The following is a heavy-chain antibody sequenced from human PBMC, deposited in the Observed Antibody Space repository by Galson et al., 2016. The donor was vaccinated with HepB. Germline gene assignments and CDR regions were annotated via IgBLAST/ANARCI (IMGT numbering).Heavy chain of an antibody. V-gene: IGHV3-23*01. Sequence: SLRLSCAASGFTFSSYWMHWVRQTPGKGLVWVSGISGSGGSTYYADSVKGRFTISRDNSKNTLFLQMHSLRAEDTAVYYCAKDEGWAAAGRYYFDYWGQGTLVTVSS. CDR1: GFTFSSYW. CDR2: ISGSGGST. J-gene: IGHJ4*02. D-gene: IGHD6-13*01. CDR3: AKDEGWAAAGRYYFDY.